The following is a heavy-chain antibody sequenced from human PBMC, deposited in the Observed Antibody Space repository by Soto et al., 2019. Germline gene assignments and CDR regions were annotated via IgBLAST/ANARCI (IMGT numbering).Heavy chain of an antibody. CDR2: INHSGST. CDR3: ALIPYGDYVDY. V-gene: IGHV4-34*01. D-gene: IGHD4-17*01. Sequence: QVQLQQWGAGLLKPSETLSLTCAVHGGSFSGYYWSWIRQPPGKGLEWIGEINHSGSTNYNPSLKSRVTISVDTSKNQFSLKLSSVTAADTAVYYCALIPYGDYVDYWGQGTLVTVSS. J-gene: IGHJ4*02. CDR1: GGSFSGYY.